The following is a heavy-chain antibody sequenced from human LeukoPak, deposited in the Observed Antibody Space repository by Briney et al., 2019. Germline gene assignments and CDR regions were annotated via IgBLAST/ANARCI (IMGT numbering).Heavy chain of an antibody. CDR2: IYYSGSI. Sequence: SETLSLTCTVSGGSISSHYWSWIRQPPGKGLEWIGYIYYSGSINYNPSLKSRVTISVDTSKNQFSLKLSSVTAADTAVYYCARGGEYYDSSGYFHYYFDYWGQGTLVTVSS. D-gene: IGHD3-22*01. V-gene: IGHV4-59*11. CDR3: ARGGEYYDSSGYFHYYFDY. CDR1: GGSISSHY. J-gene: IGHJ4*02.